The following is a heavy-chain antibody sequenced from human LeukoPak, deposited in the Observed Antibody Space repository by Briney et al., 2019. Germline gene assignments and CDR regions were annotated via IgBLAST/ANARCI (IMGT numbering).Heavy chain of an antibody. D-gene: IGHD6-19*01. J-gene: IGHJ4*02. CDR3: ARGSPEWLVWPALDY. CDR2: IYYSGST. V-gene: IGHV4-39*07. CDR1: GGSISSSSYY. Sequence: SETLSLTCTVSGGSISSSSYYWGWIRQPPGKGLEWIGSIYYSGSTYYNPSLKSRVTVSVDTSKNQFSLKLSSVTAADTAVYYCARGSPEWLVWPALDYWGQGTLVTVSS.